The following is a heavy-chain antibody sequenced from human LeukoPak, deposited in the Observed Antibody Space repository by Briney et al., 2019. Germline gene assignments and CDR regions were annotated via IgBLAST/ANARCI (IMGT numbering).Heavy chain of an antibody. D-gene: IGHD4-23*01. CDR1: GFTFSSYA. CDR3: AKSFGYGGNSLGSFFDY. CDR2: ISGSGGST. J-gene: IGHJ4*02. V-gene: IGHV3-23*01. Sequence: GGSLRLSCAASGFTFSSYAMSWVRQAPGKGLEWVSAISGSGGSTYYADSVKGRFTISRDNSKNTLFLQMNSLRAEDTAVYYCAKSFGYGGNSLGSFFDYWGQGTLVTVSS.